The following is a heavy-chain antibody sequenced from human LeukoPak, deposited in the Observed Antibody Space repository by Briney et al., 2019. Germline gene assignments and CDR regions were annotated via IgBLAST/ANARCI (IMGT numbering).Heavy chain of an antibody. J-gene: IGHJ5*02. CDR1: GYTFTSYG. Sequence: GASVKVSCKASGYTFTSYGIGWVRQAPGQGLEWMGWVSAYNGNTNYAQKLQGRVTMTTDTSTSTAYMELRSLRSDDTAVYYCARDRAGPPDPFDPWGQGTLVTVSS. CDR3: ARDRAGPPDPFDP. D-gene: IGHD1-14*01. V-gene: IGHV1-18*01. CDR2: VSAYNGNT.